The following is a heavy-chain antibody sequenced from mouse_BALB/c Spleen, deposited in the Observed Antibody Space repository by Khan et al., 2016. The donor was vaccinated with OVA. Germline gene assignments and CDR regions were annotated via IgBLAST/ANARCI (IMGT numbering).Heavy chain of an antibody. CDR1: GFTFSNYG. CDR3: ARDYWFAY. D-gene: IGHD2-13*01. J-gene: IGHJ3*01. CDR2: ISSGDTT. Sequence: EVELVESGGGLVKPGGSLKLSCAASGFTFSNYGVSWVRQTPEKRLEWVASISSGDTTYYPDSVKGRFTISRDNARNILYLQMSSLRSEDTAMYXCARDYWFAYWGQGTLVTGSA. V-gene: IGHV5-6-5*01.